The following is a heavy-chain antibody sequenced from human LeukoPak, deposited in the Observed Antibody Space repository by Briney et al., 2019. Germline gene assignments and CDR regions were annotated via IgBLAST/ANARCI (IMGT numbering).Heavy chain of an antibody. CDR2: IYSGGST. D-gene: IGHD2-2*01. CDR1: GFTVSSNY. Sequence: GGSLRLSCAASGFTVSSNYMNGVRQAPGKGLEWVSVIYSGGSTYYADSVKGRFTISRDNSKNTLYLQMNSLRAEDTAVYYCARDWGCTDTRCYLGMDVWGQGTTVTVSS. CDR3: ARDWGCTDTRCYLGMDV. J-gene: IGHJ6*02. V-gene: IGHV3-66*01.